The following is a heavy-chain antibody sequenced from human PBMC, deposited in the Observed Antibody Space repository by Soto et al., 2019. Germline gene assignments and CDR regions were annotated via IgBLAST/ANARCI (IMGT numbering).Heavy chain of an antibody. CDR1: GFTFSSYW. V-gene: IGHV3-7*03. D-gene: IGHD3-16*02. Sequence: GGSLRLSCAASGFTFSSYWMSWVRQAPGKGLEGVANIKQDGSEKYYVDSVKGRFTISRGNAKNSLYLQMNSLRAEDTAVYYCARNYDYVWGSYRYTPYYFDYWGQGTLVTVSS. CDR2: IKQDGSEK. CDR3: ARNYDYVWGSYRYTPYYFDY. J-gene: IGHJ4*02.